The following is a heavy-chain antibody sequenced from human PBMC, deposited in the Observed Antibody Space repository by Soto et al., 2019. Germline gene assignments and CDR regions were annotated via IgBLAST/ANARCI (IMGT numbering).Heavy chain of an antibody. CDR2: IYYSGST. CDR3: ARHLSVERPPYYFDY. CDR1: GGSISSYY. Sequence: SETLSLTCTVSGGSISSYYWSWIRQPPGKGLERIGYIYYSGSTNYNPSLKSRVTISVDTSKNQFSLKLSSVTAADTAVYYCARHLSVERPPYYFDYWGQGTLVTVSS. D-gene: IGHD1-1*01. V-gene: IGHV4-59*08. J-gene: IGHJ4*02.